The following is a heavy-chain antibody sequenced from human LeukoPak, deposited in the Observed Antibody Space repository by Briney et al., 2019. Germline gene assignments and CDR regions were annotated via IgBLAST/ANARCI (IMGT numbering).Heavy chain of an antibody. Sequence: WGSLRLTCAASGFTFSAYAMTWVRQPPGKGLEWVSHISISGGSTYYADSVKGRFTISRDNSKNTLYLQMNSLRAEDTAVYYCAKDTPSRIDSWGQGTLVTVSS. V-gene: IGHV3-23*01. J-gene: IGHJ4*02. CDR2: ISISGGST. CDR1: GFTFSAYA. CDR3: AKDTPSRIDS.